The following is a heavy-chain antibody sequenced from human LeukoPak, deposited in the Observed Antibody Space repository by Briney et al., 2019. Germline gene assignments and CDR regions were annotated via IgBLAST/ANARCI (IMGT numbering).Heavy chain of an antibody. V-gene: IGHV3-30*02. Sequence: GGSLRLSCAASGFTFSSYGMHWVRQAPGKGLEWVAFIRYDGSNKYYADSVKGRFTISRDNSKNTLYLQMNSLRAEDTAVYYCAKDGRTYDYDSGYSRFDPWGQGTLVTVSS. CDR3: AKDGRTYDYDSGYSRFDP. D-gene: IGHD3-10*01. J-gene: IGHJ5*02. CDR2: IRYDGSNK. CDR1: GFTFSSYG.